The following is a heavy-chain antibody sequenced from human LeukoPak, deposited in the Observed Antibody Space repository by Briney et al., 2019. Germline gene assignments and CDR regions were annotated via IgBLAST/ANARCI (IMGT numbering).Heavy chain of an antibody. D-gene: IGHD2-8*01. V-gene: IGHV3-66*02. Sequence: GGSLRLSCEASGFTLITNYMSWVRQAPGKGLEGVSVIYRGGTTYYQDYVKGRFTISRDTSKNTVYLQMNSLRAEDTAVYYCAKCSTGAGSFYYHYYMYVWGKGTTVTVSS. CDR3: AKCSTGAGSFYYHYYMYV. J-gene: IGHJ6*03. CDR1: GFTLITNY. CDR2: IYRGGTT.